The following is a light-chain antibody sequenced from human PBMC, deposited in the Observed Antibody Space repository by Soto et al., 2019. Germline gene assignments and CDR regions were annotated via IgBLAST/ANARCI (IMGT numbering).Light chain of an antibody. CDR1: QTISSW. CDR2: TTS. CDR3: PPYTSYSEA. V-gene: IGKV1-5*03. Sequence: DIQMAQSPSTLSASVGDRVTITCRASQTISSWLAWYQQKPGKAPKLLIYTTSTSKSQVPSRFSGTRSGTEFTLTLTSLQPDDFATYHCPPYTSYSEASGQATPVDI. J-gene: IGKJ1*01.